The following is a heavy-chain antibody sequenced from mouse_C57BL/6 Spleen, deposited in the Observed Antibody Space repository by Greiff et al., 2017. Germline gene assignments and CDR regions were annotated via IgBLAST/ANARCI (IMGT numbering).Heavy chain of an antibody. CDR2: IRNKANGYTT. J-gene: IGHJ4*01. CDR3: ARCNHSNYAMDY. V-gene: IGHV7-3*01. Sequence: EVHLVESGGGLVQPGGSLSLSCAASGFTFTNYYMSWVRQPPGKALEWLGFIRNKANGYTTEYNASVKGRFTISLDNSQSILYLRMIALRAEDSATYYCARCNHSNYAMDYWGQGTSVTVSS. D-gene: IGHD2-5*01. CDR1: GFTFTNYY.